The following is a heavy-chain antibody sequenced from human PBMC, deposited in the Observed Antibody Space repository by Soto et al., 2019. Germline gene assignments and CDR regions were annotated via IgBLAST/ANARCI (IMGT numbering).Heavy chain of an antibody. CDR3: ARATIVLVPAAMVSHWFDP. CDR2: IYYSGST. J-gene: IGHJ5*02. Sequence: QVQLQESGPGLVKPSQTLSLTCTVSGGSISSGDYYWSWIRQPPGKGLEWIGYIYYSGSTYYNPSLKSRVIISVDTSKNQFSLKLSSVTAADKAVYYCARATIVLVPAAMVSHWFDPWGQGTLVTVSS. D-gene: IGHD2-2*01. CDR1: GGSISSGDYY. V-gene: IGHV4-30-4*01.